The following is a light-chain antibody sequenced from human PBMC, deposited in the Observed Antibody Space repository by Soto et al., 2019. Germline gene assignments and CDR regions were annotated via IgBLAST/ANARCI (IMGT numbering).Light chain of an antibody. CDR3: QQYNGWPIT. Sequence: EIVMTQSPGTLSVFPGERVTLSCRASQSVGNNLAWHQQKPGQAPRLLIYGASTRATGFPARFSGSGSGTEFTLTISSLQSEDFAVYYCQQYNGWPITFGQGTKVDIK. V-gene: IGKV3-15*01. J-gene: IGKJ1*01. CDR1: QSVGNN. CDR2: GAS.